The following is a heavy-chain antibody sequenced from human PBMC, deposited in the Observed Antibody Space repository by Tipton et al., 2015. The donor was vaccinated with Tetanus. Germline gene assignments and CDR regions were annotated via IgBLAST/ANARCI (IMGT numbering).Heavy chain of an antibody. Sequence: SLRLSCAASGFTFSTYAMSWVRQAPGKGLEWVPAISGSSGSTYYADSVKGRFTISRDNSKNTLYLQMNSLRAEDTAVYYCAKEYGSGWYVVNYWGQGTLVTVSS. CDR2: ISGSSGST. CDR1: GFTFSTYA. J-gene: IGHJ4*02. D-gene: IGHD6-19*01. V-gene: IGHV3-23*01. CDR3: AKEYGSGWYVVNY.